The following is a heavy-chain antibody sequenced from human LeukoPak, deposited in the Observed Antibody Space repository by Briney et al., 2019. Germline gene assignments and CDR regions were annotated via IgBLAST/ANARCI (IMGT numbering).Heavy chain of an antibody. J-gene: IGHJ4*02. Sequence: ASVKVSCKASGGTFSSYAISWVRQAPGQGLEWMGRIIPILGIANYAQKFQGRVTITADKSMSTAYMELSSLRSEDTAVYYCARDRGYCSSTSCQGSEFDYWGQGTLVTVSS. CDR1: GGTFSSYA. CDR3: ARDRGYCSSTSCQGSEFDY. CDR2: IIPILGIA. V-gene: IGHV1-69*04. D-gene: IGHD2-2*01.